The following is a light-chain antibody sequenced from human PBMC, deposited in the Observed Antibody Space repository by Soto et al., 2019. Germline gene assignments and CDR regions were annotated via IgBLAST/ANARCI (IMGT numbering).Light chain of an antibody. CDR1: SSDVGSYNF. CDR2: EVS. J-gene: IGLJ3*02. CDR3: CSYAGNSGV. Sequence: QSALTQPASVSGSPGQSIIISCTGTSSDVGSYNFVSWYQQHPGKAPKLMIYEVSKRPSGVSNRFSGSKSGNTASLTFSGLQPEDEADYYCCSYAGNSGVFGGGTKVTVL. V-gene: IGLV2-23*02.